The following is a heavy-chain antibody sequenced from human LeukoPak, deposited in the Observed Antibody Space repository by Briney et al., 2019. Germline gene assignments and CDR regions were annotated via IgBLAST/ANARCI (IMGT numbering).Heavy chain of an antibody. CDR1: GFTFSNFA. J-gene: IGHJ4*02. V-gene: IGHV3-23*01. D-gene: IGHD3-22*01. Sequence: GGSLRLSCAASGFTFSNFAMSWVRQPPGKGLEWVSTLGGGGIDTYYADSVKGRFTISRDNSKNTLYLQMNSLRAEDTAVYYCARDQGYYDSSGYNSYDYWGQGTLVTVSS. CDR3: ARDQGYYDSSGYNSYDY. CDR2: LGGGGIDT.